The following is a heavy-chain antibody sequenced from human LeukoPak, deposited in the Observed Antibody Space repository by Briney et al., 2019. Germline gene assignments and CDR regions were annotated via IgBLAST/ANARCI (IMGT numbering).Heavy chain of an antibody. D-gene: IGHD2-2*01. CDR1: GGSFSGYY. CDR3: ARGFVVVPAALSGFDY. V-gene: IGHV4-34*01. Sequence: PSETLSLTCAVYGGSFSGYYWSWIRQPPGKGLEWIGEIKHSGSTNYNPPLKSRVTISVDTSKNQFSLKLSSVTAADTAVYYCARGFVVVPAALSGFDYWGQGTLVTVSS. CDR2: IKHSGST. J-gene: IGHJ4*02.